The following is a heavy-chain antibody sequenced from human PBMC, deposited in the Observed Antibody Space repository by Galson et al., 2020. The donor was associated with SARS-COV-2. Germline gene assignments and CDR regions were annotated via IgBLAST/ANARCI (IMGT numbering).Heavy chain of an antibody. J-gene: IGHJ3*02. CDR1: GITFSSYS. V-gene: IGHV3-48*01. Sequence: GESLKISCAASGITFSSYSMNWVRQAPGKGLEWVSYISSSSSTIYYADSVKGRFTISRDNAKNSLYLQMNSLRAEDTAVYYCARDLAHYDCLTGYASWCAFDIWGQVTIFTVSS. D-gene: IGHD3-9*01. CDR3: ARDLAHYDCLTGYASWCAFDI. CDR2: ISSSSSTI.